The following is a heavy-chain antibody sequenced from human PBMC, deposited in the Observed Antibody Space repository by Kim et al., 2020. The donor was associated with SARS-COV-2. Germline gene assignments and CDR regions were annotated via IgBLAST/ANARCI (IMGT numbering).Heavy chain of an antibody. D-gene: IGHD6-19*01. Sequence: GGSLRLSCAASGFTFDDYAMHWVRQAPGKGLEWVSGISWNSGSIGYADSVKGRFTISRDNAKNSLYLQMNSLRAEDTALYYCAKDRGSSGWYYDYCGQGT. CDR1: GFTFDDYA. CDR3: AKDRGSSGWYYDY. CDR2: ISWNSGSI. J-gene: IGHJ4*02. V-gene: IGHV3-9*01.